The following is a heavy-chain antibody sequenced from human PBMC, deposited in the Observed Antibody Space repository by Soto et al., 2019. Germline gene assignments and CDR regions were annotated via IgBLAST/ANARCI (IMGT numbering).Heavy chain of an antibody. CDR3: ARVLRYFDWLLVHRCFDP. CDR1: GGSFSGYY. J-gene: IGHJ5*02. CDR2: INHSGST. D-gene: IGHD3-9*01. V-gene: IGHV4-34*01. Sequence: SETLSLTCAVYGGSFSGYYWSWIRQPPGKGLEWIGEINHSGSTNYNPSLKSRVTISVDTSKNQFSLKLSSVTAADTAVYYCARVLRYFDWLLVHRCFDPWGQGTLVTVSS.